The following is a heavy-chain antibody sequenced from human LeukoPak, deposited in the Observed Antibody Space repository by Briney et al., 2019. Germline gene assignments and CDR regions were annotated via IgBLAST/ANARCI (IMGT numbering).Heavy chain of an antibody. Sequence: GGSLRLSCAASGFTFSSYSMNWVRQAPGKGLEWVSSISSSSSYIYYADSVKGRFTISRDNAKNSLYLRMNSLRAEDTAVYYCARPDDYGDYGTFDYWGQGTLVTVSS. V-gene: IGHV3-21*01. CDR2: ISSSSSYI. CDR3: ARPDDYGDYGTFDY. J-gene: IGHJ4*02. D-gene: IGHD4-17*01. CDR1: GFTFSSYS.